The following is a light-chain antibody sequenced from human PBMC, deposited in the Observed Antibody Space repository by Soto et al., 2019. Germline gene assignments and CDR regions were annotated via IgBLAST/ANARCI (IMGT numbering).Light chain of an antibody. J-gene: IGKJ2*01. CDR2: LGS. V-gene: IGKV2-28*01. Sequence: DIVMTQSPLSLPVTPGEPASISCRSSQSLLHSNGYNYLDWYLQKPGQSPQLLIYLGSNRASGVPDRLSGSGSGTDFTLKISRVEAEDVGIYYCMQALQTRPNTFGQGTKLEIK. CDR1: QSLLHSNGYNY. CDR3: MQALQTRPNT.